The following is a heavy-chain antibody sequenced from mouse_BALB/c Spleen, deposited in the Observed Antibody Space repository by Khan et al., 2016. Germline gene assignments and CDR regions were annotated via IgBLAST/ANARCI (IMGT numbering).Heavy chain of an antibody. J-gene: IGHJ4*01. D-gene: IGHD2-13*01. CDR1: EYTFTNYG. CDR3: ARTGDYPYYAMDY. V-gene: IGHV9-3*02. Sequence: QFQLVQPGPELKKPGETVKISCKASEYTFTNYGMNWVKQAPGKGLKWMGWINTNTGEPTYAEEFKGRFAFSLEASASTAYLQINNLKNEDSATYFCARTGDYPYYAMDYWGQGTSVTVSS. CDR2: INTNTGEP.